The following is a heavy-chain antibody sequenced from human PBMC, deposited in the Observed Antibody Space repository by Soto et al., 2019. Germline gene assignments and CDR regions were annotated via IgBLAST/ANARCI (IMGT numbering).Heavy chain of an antibody. D-gene: IGHD3-10*01. V-gene: IGHV5-10-1*01. CDR1: GYSFTSYW. J-gene: IGHJ6*02. CDR2: IDPSDSYT. CDR3: ARQSGSEDYYYYGMDV. Sequence: GESLKISCKGSGYSFTSYWISWVRQMPGKGLEWMGRIDPSDSYTNYSPSFQGHVTISADKSISTAYLQWSSLKASDTAMYYCARQSGSEDYYYYGMDVWGQGTTVTVSS.